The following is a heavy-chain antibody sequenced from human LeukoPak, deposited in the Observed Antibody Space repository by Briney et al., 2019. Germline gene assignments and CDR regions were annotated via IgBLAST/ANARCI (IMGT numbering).Heavy chain of an antibody. D-gene: IGHD3-10*01. CDR3: ARDQGTMVRGVIRYGMDV. V-gene: IGHV3-21*01. CDR1: GFTFSSYS. CDR2: ISSSSSYI. Sequence: GGSLRLSCAASGFTFSSYSMNWVRQAPGKGLEWVSSISSSSSYIYYADSVKGRFTISRDHAKNSLYLQMNSLRAEDTAVYYCARDQGTMVRGVIRYGMDVWGQGTTVTVSS. J-gene: IGHJ6*02.